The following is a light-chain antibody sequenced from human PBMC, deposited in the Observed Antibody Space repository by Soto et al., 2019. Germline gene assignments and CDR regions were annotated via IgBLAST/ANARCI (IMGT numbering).Light chain of an antibody. CDR2: ANT. CDR3: QSDDSSLTLRV. Sequence: QAVVTQPPSVSGAPGQRVTISCTGSSSNIGAGYDVHWYQQLPGTAPKLLIYANTNRPSGVPDRISGSKSGTSGSLAITGLQADDEADYYCQSDDSSLTLRVFGTGTKLTVL. V-gene: IGLV1-40*01. CDR1: SSNIGAGYD. J-gene: IGLJ1*01.